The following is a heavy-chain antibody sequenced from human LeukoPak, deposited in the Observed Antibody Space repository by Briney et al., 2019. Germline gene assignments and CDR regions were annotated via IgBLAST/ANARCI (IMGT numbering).Heavy chain of an antibody. V-gene: IGHV1-2*02. CDR3: TRGGYSYAVDD. J-gene: IGHJ4*02. D-gene: IGHD5-18*01. CDR2: INPNTADT. Sequence: ASVNVSCKASGYTFTGYYMHWVRQAPGQGLEWMGWINPNTADTKNAQNFQGRVTMTRDTSISTAYVELSRLTSDDTAVYYCTRGGYSYAVDDWGQGTLVTVSS. CDR1: GYTFTGYY.